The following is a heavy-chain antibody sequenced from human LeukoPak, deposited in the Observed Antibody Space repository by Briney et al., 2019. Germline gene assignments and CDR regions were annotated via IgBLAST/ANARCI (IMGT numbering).Heavy chain of an antibody. CDR3: ARGELGDSSGFSFFDY. CDR2: VIAIFGRV. Sequence: ASVQVSFKASRGPFSSYGISWVRRAPGQGLEWMGGVIAIFGRVKYGQKFQGRATITTDESTSTAYMELSSLTSEDTGVYYCARGELGDSSGFSFFDYWGQGTLVTVSS. D-gene: IGHD3-22*01. J-gene: IGHJ4*02. V-gene: IGHV1-69*05. CDR1: RGPFSSYG.